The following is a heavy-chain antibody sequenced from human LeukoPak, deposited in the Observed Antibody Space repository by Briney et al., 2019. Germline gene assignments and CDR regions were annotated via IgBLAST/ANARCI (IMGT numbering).Heavy chain of an antibody. J-gene: IGHJ6*03. CDR3: ARGGQLWFPTGYYVDV. D-gene: IGHD5-18*01. CDR1: GGSFSGYY. V-gene: IGHV4-34*01. CDR2: INHSGST. Sequence: SETLSLTCAVYGGSFSGYYWSWIRQPPGKGLEWIGEINHSGSTNYNPSLKSRVTISVDTSKNQFSLKLSSVTAADTAVYYCARGGQLWFPTGYYVDVWGKGTTVTVSS.